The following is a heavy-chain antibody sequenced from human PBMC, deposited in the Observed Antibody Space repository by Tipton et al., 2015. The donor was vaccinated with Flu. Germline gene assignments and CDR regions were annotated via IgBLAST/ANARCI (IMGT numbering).Heavy chain of an antibody. CDR2: ISDSGSSA. Sequence: SLRLSCAASGFTFSSQAMTWVRQAPGKGLEWVSYISDSGSSAYYPDSVKGRFTVSRDNSKNTLSLQMSSLRAEDTAIYYCAKGRAHRSSYETWGQGTLVTVSS. D-gene: IGHD2-2*01. CDR3: AKGRAHRSSYET. CDR1: GFTFSSQA. V-gene: IGHV3-23*01. J-gene: IGHJ5*02.